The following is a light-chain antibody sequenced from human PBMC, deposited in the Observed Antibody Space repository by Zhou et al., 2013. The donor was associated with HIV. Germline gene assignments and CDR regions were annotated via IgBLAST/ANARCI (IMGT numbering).Light chain of an antibody. CDR3: QQSYNTPPT. Sequence: DIQMTQSPSSLSASVGDRVTISCRASQSIDGYLNWYQQRPGKAPKLLIYGSSNLQSGVPSRFSGSGSGTEFTLSISNLQPEDFATYYCQQSYNTPPTFGQGTRLEI. CDR2: GSS. J-gene: IGKJ5*01. V-gene: IGKV1-39*01. CDR1: QSIDGY.